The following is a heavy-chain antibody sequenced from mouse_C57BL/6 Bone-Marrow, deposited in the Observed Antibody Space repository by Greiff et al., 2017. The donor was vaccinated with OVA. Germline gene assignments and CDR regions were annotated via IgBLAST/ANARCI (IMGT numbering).Heavy chain of an antibody. CDR3: ERHERYYCDY. CDR1: GFTFSSYG. J-gene: IGHJ2*01. V-gene: IGHV5-6*01. CDR2: ISSGGSST. Sequence: EVKLVESGGDLVKPGGSLKLSCAASGFTFSSYGMSWVRQTPDKRLEWVATISSGGSSTYYPDSVKGRFTISRDNAKNTLYLQMRSRKSEDTAMDYCERHERYYCDYWGQGTTLTVSS.